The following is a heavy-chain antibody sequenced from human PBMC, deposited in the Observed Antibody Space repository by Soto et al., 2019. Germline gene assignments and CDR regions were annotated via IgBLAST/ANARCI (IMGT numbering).Heavy chain of an antibody. CDR2: ISYDGSNK. V-gene: IGHV3-30*18. CDR3: AKTGRRGIFWHYGMDV. D-gene: IGHD3-9*01. J-gene: IGHJ6*02. CDR1: GFTFSSYG. Sequence: GGSLRLFCAASGFTFSSYGMHWVRQAPGKGLEWVAVISYDGSNKYYADSVKGRFTISRDNSKNTLYLQMNSLRAEDTAVYYCAKTGRRGIFWHYGMDVWGQGTTVTVSS.